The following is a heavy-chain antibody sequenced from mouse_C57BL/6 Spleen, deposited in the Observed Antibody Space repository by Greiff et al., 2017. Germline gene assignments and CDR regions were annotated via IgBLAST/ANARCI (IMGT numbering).Heavy chain of an antibody. CDR3: ARHLITTVGYFDV. Sequence: QVQLQQPGTELVKPGASVKLSCKASGYTFTSYWMHWVKQRPGQGLEWIGNINPSNGGTNYNEKFKSKATLTVDKSSSTAYMQPSSLTSEDSAVYYCARHLITTVGYFDVWGTGTTVTVSS. CDR2: INPSNGGT. J-gene: IGHJ1*03. D-gene: IGHD1-1*01. V-gene: IGHV1-53*01. CDR1: GYTFTSYW.